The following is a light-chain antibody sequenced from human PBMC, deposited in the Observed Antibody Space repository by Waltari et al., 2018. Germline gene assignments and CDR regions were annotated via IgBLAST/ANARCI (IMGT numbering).Light chain of an antibody. CDR3: QTGGHGTWV. CDR2: VNSDGSH. J-gene: IGLJ3*02. Sequence: LVVTQSPSASAPLGASVKLTCTLSSGHSSHVIAWLQQRPEKGPRYLMKVNSDGSHSKGGEIPDRFSGSSSGAERYLTISSLQSDDEADYYCQTGGHGTWVFGGGTKLTVL. CDR1: SGHSSHV. V-gene: IGLV4-69*01.